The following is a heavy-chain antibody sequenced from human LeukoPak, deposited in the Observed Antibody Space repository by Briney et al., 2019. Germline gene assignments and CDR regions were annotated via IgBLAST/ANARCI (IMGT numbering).Heavy chain of an antibody. CDR3: AKTRPLDSSSWSHGDY. V-gene: IGHV3-23*01. CDR2: ISGSGGST. J-gene: IGHJ4*02. CDR1: GFTFSSYA. D-gene: IGHD6-13*01. Sequence: GGSLRLSCVASGFTFSSYAMSWVRQAPGKGLEWVSAISGSGGSTDYADSVKGRFTISRDNSKNTLYLQMNSLRAEDTAVYYCAKTRPLDSSSWSHGDYWGQGTLVTVSS.